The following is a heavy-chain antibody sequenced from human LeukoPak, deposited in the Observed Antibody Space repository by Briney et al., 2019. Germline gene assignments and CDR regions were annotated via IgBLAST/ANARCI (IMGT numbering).Heavy chain of an antibody. J-gene: IGHJ4*02. CDR1: GYTFSNYG. D-gene: IGHD3-22*01. CDR3: ATNYYDSSGYYSIDY. CDR2: INTYNGNT. V-gene: IGHV1-18*01. Sequence: ASVKVSCKASGYTFSNYGISWVRQAPGQGLEWMGWINTYNGNTDYAQKLQGRVTMTTDTSTSTAYMELRSLRSDDTALYYCATNYYDSSGYYSIDYWGQGTLVTVSS.